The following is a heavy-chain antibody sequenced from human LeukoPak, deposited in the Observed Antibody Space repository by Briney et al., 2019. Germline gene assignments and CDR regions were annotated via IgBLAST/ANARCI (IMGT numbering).Heavy chain of an antibody. V-gene: IGHV4-39*01. CDR2: IYYSGST. CDR3: ASTTGTTWDDYDY. Sequence: PSETLSLTCTVSGGSTSSSSYYWGWIRQPPGKGLEWIGSIYYSGSTYYNPSLKSRVTISVDTSKNQFSLKLSSVTAADTAVYYCASTTGTTWDDYDYWGQGTLVTVSS. D-gene: IGHD1-7*01. J-gene: IGHJ4*02. CDR1: GGSTSSSSYY.